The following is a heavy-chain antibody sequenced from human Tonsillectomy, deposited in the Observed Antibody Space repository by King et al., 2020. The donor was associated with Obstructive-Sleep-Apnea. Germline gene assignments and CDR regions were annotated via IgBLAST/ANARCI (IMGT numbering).Heavy chain of an antibody. Sequence: VQLVESGGGLVQPGGSLRLSCAASGFTFSSYAMSWVRQAPGKGLEWVSGISGSGGTTFYADSVKGRFTISRDSSRNTLYLQMNSLRAEDTAVYYCARVRGTYCTHRVCPMGWFDPWGQGTLVTVSS. V-gene: IGHV3-23*04. CDR3: ARVRGTYCTHRVCPMGWFDP. J-gene: IGHJ5*02. CDR2: ISGSGGTT. CDR1: GFTFSSYA. D-gene: IGHD2-8*01.